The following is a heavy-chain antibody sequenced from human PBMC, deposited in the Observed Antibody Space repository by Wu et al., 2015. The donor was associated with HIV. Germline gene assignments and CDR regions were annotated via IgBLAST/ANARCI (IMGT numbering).Heavy chain of an antibody. D-gene: IGHD2-2*03. J-gene: IGHJ2*01. CDR1: GYTFTTYD. CDR3: VRVPTFLDVRYFDL. CDR2: MNPNSGNT. Sequence: QVQLVQSGAEVKKPGASVKVSCKASGYTFTTYDINWVRQATGQGPEWMGWMNPNSGNTGYAQNFQGRVTMTRNTSISTAYMELSSLRSEDTALYYCVRVPTFLDVRYFDLWGRGTLVTVSS. V-gene: IGHV1-8*01.